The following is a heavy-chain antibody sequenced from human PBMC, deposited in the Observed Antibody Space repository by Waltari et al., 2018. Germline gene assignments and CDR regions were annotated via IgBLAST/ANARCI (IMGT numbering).Heavy chain of an antibody. CDR1: GFTFSRYA. CDR2: ISGSGGST. V-gene: IGHV3-23*01. D-gene: IGHD5-12*01. Sequence: EVQLLESGEGLVQPGGSLRLSCAASGFTFSRYAMSWVRKAPGKGLEWVSAISGSGGSTYYADSVKGRFAISRDNSKNTLYLQMNSLRAEDTAVYYCAKSIRDGYNHFFDYWGQGALVTVSS. J-gene: IGHJ4*02. CDR3: AKSIRDGYNHFFDY.